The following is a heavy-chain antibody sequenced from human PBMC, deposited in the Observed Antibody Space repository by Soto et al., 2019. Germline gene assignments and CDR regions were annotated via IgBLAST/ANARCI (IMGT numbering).Heavy chain of an antibody. D-gene: IGHD3-3*01. CDR3: AIVPAGTYYYYWSGSHYFDY. V-gene: IGHV1-18*04. Sequence: ASVKVSCKASGYTFTSYVISWVRQAPGQGLEWMGWISAYNGNTNYAQKLQGRVTMTTDTSTRTAYMELRSLRSDATAVYYCAIVPAGTYYYYWSGSHYFDYWGQGTLVTVSS. CDR2: ISAYNGNT. J-gene: IGHJ4*02. CDR1: GYTFTSYV.